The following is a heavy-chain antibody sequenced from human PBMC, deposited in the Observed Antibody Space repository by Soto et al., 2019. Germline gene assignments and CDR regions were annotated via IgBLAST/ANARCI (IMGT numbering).Heavy chain of an antibody. CDR3: VRDNNWAAY. Sequence: ASVKVSCEASGYTFATSALHWVRQAPGQRLEWMGWINVANGATKYSQKFQGRVTISRDTSTTTSFMDLSSLRSEDTAVYYCVRDNNWAAYWGQGTLVTVSS. D-gene: IGHD1-20*01. V-gene: IGHV1-3*01. J-gene: IGHJ4*02. CDR1: GYTFATSA. CDR2: INVANGAT.